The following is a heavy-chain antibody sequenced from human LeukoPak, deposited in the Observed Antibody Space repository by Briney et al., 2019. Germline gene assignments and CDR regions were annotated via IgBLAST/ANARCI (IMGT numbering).Heavy chain of an antibody. CDR2: FNSDGSST. CDR1: GFTFSSYW. V-gene: IGHV3-74*01. Sequence: PGGSLRLSCAASGFTFSSYWMHWVRQAPGKGLVWVSRFNSDGSSTSYADSVKGRFTISRDNAKNTLYLQMNSLRAEDTAVYYCARGGSSGSADYYYYGMDVWGQGTTVTVSS. J-gene: IGHJ6*02. CDR3: ARGGSSGSADYYYYGMDV. D-gene: IGHD3-10*01.